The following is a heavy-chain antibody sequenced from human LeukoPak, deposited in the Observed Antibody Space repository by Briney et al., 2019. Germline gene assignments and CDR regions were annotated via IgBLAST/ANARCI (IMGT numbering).Heavy chain of an antibody. Sequence: ARGSLRLSCAASGFTFSNAWMSWVRQAPGQGLEWVASVTGRGSNAYYAASVKGRFTVSRDNSKDTVFLQMSSLRVEDTAIYYCAKGGGSGCGTSCVYYYYYMDVWGKGTAVTVSS. J-gene: IGHJ6*03. D-gene: IGHD2-8*01. CDR2: VTGRGSNA. CDR3: AKGGGSGCGTSCVYYYYYMDV. V-gene: IGHV3-23*01. CDR1: GFTFSNAW.